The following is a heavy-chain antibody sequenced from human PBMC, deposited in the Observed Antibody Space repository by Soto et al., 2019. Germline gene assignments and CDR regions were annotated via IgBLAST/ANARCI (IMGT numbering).Heavy chain of an antibody. CDR3: AKPGHWGGYSGYDYGDYYYGMDV. CDR1: GFTFSSYG. CDR2: ISYDGSNK. D-gene: IGHD5-12*01. V-gene: IGHV3-30*18. Sequence: GGSLRLSCAASGFTFSSYGMHWVRQAPGKGLEWVAVISYDGSNKYYADSVKGRFTISRDNSKNTLYLQMNSLRAEDTAVYYCAKPGHWGGYSGYDYGDYYYGMDVWGQGTTVTVSS. J-gene: IGHJ6*02.